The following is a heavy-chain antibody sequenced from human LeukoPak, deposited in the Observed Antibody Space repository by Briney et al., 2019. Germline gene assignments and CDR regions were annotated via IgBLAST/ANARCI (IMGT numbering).Heavy chain of an antibody. CDR1: GGSISSGGYY. Sequence: SQTLFLTCTVSGGSISSGGYYWSWIRQHPGKGLEWIGYIYYSGSTYYNPSLKSRVTISVDTSKNQFSLKLSSVTAADTAVYYCARVIVASPLSTAWFDPWGQGTLVTVSS. D-gene: IGHD2-15*01. V-gene: IGHV4-31*03. CDR3: ARVIVASPLSTAWFDP. CDR2: IYYSGST. J-gene: IGHJ5*02.